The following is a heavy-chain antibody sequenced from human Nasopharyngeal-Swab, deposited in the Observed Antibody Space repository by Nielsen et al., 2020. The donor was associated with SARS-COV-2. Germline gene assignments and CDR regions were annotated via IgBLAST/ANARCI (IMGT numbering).Heavy chain of an antibody. CDR2: ISWHSGDI. CDR3: VRGRGIAAAGKPYYFDY. CDR1: GFTFDEYA. J-gene: IGHJ4*02. Sequence: SLKISCAASGFTFDEYAMHWVRQTPGKGLEWVSGISWHSGDIVYTDSVKGRFTISRDNAKSSLYLQMNSLRAEDSALHYCVRGRGIAAAGKPYYFDYWGQGTLATVSS. V-gene: IGHV3-9*01. D-gene: IGHD6-13*01.